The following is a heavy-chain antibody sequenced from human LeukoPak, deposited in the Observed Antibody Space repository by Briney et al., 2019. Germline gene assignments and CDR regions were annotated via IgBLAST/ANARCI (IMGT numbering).Heavy chain of an antibody. CDR2: IYYSGST. Sequence: SETLSHTCTGSGGSISSYYWSWIRQPPGKGLEWIGYIYYSGSTNYNPSLKSRVTISVDTSKNQFSLNLSSVTAADTAVYYCARGATYYYGSGSYSFESWGQGTLVTVSS. D-gene: IGHD3-10*01. CDR1: GGSISSYY. V-gene: IGHV4-59*08. J-gene: IGHJ4*02. CDR3: ARGATYYYGSGSYSFES.